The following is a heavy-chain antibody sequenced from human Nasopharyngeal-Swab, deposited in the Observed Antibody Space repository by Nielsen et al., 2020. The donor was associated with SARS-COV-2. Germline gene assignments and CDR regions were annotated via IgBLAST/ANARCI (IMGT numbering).Heavy chain of an antibody. D-gene: IGHD3-22*01. V-gene: IGHV1-69*13. Sequence: SVKDSCKASGGTFSSYAISWVRQAPGQGLEGRGGIIPIFGTANYAQKFQGRVTITADESTSTAYMELSSLRSEDTAVYYCARADYYDSSGYYEYYYYMDVWGKGTTVTVSS. CDR1: GGTFSSYA. CDR2: IIPIFGTA. CDR3: ARADYYDSSGYYEYYYYMDV. J-gene: IGHJ6*03.